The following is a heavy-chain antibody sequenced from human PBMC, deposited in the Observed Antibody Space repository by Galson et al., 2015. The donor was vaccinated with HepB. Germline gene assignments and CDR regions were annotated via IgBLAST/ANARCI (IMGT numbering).Heavy chain of an antibody. D-gene: IGHD1-26*01. CDR1: GFTFSSYA. CDR2: ISYDGSNK. CDR3: ARDLEVAAKDYYYYGMDV. Sequence: SLRLSCAASGFTFSSYAMHWVRQAPGKGLEWVAVISYDGSNKYYRDSVRGRFTISRGGSKNTLFLEMNSLRAEDTAVYYCARDLEVAAKDYYYYGMDVWGQGTTVTVSS. J-gene: IGHJ6*02. V-gene: IGHV3-30-3*01.